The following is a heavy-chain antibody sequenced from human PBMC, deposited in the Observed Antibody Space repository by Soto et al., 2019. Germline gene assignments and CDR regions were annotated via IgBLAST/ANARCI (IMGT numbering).Heavy chain of an antibody. CDR2: IIPIFGTA. J-gene: IGHJ6*02. CDR3: ARGYYGSGYPTSYYYCIAV. Sequence: SVKVSWKASGGTFSSYAISWVRQAPGQGLEGMGGIIPIFGTANYAQKFQGRVTITADESTSTAYMELSSLRSEDTAVYYCARGYYGSGYPTSYYYCIAVWG. V-gene: IGHV1-69*13. D-gene: IGHD3-10*01. CDR1: GGTFSSYA.